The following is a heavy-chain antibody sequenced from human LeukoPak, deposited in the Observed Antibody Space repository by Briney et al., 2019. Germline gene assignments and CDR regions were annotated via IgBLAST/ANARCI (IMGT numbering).Heavy chain of an antibody. V-gene: IGHV1-18*01. J-gene: IGHJ4*02. CDR2: ISAYNGNT. Sequence: ASVKVSCKASGYTFTSYGISWVRQAPGQGLEWMGWISAYNGNTNYAQKLQGRVTMTTDTSTSTAYMELRSLRSDDTAVYYCARDWVSDYDFWSGYYYFDYWGQGTLVTVSS. D-gene: IGHD3-3*01. CDR3: ARDWVSDYDFWSGYYYFDY. CDR1: GYTFTSYG.